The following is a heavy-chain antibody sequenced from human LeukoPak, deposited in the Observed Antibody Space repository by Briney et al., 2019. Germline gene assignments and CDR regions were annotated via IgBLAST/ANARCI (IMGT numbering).Heavy chain of an antibody. V-gene: IGHV4-39*07. Sequence: SETLSLTCTVSGGSISSSSYYWSGIRQPPGKGLEWIGEINHSGSSNYNPSLKSRVTISVDATKNQFSLNLRSVTAADTAVYYCAGLYSDHVWGNSRYKSPLDYWGQGTLVSVSS. CDR1: GGSISSSSYY. CDR2: INHSGSS. D-gene: IGHD3-16*02. CDR3: AGLYSDHVWGNSRYKSPLDY. J-gene: IGHJ4*02.